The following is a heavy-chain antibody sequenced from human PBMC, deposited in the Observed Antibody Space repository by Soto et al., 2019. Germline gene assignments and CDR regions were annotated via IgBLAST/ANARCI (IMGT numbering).Heavy chain of an antibody. CDR2: IRSKANSYAT. J-gene: IGHJ6*02. CDR3: TRHGLRFLEWSGGMDV. V-gene: IGHV3-73*01. CDR1: GFTFSGSA. Sequence: GGSLRLSCAASGFTFSGSAMHWVRQASGKGLEWVGRIRSKANSYATAYAASVKGRFTISRDDSKNTAYLQMNSLKTEDTAVYYCTRHGLRFLEWSGGMDVWGQGTTVTVSS. D-gene: IGHD3-3*01.